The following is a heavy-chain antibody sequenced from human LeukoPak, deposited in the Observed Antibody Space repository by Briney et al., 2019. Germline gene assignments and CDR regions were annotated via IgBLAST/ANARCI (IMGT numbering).Heavy chain of an antibody. V-gene: IGHV1-2*02. J-gene: IGHJ4*02. CDR2: INPNSGGT. CDR1: GYTFTGYY. Sequence: ASVKVSCKASGYTFTGYYMHWVRQAPGQGLEWTGWINPNSGGTNYAQKFQGRVTMTRDTSISTAYMELSRLGSDDTAVYYCARDRASGYDLRLFDYWGQGTLVTVSS. D-gene: IGHD5-12*01. CDR3: ARDRASGYDLRLFDY.